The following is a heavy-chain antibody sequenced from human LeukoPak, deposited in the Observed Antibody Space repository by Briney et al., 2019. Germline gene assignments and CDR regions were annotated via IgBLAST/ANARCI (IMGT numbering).Heavy chain of an antibody. CDR2: IYYSGST. CDR3: ARDQDYYGSGSYYNV. V-gene: IGHV4-39*07. Sequence: SETLSLTCTVSGGSISSSSYYWGWIRQPPGKGLEWIGSIYYSGSTYYNPSLKSRVTISLDTSKNQFSLKLSSVTAADTAVYYCARDQDYYGSGSYYNVWGQGTLVTVSS. J-gene: IGHJ4*02. CDR1: GGSISSSSYY. D-gene: IGHD3-10*01.